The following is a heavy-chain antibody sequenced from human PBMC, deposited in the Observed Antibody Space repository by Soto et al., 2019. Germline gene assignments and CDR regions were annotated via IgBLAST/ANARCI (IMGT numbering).Heavy chain of an antibody. J-gene: IGHJ6*02. CDR2: IYWDDDK. D-gene: IGHD3-10*01. CDR3: ANSRYYGLPPPGMDV. CDR1: GFSLSTSGVG. Sequence: QITLKESGPTLVKPTQTLTLTCTFSGFSLSTSGVGVGWIRQPPGKALEWLALIYWDDDKRYSPSLKSRLTITKDTSQKQVVLTMNNIDPVDTATYYCANSRYYGLPPPGMDVWGQGTTVTVSS. V-gene: IGHV2-5*02.